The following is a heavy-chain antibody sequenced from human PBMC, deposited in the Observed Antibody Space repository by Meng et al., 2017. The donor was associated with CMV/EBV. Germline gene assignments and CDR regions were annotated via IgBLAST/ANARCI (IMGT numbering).Heavy chain of an antibody. J-gene: IGHJ5*02. V-gene: IGHV4-38-2*02. Sequence: SETLSLTCTVSGYSISSVYYWGWIRQPPGKGLEWIGSIYHSGSTYYNPSLKSRITISVDTSKNQFSLKMSSVTAADTAVYYCPRVSSGGVGAAAMWFDPWGQGTLVPSPQ. CDR1: GYSISSVYY. CDR2: IYHSGST. D-gene: IGHD6-13*01. CDR3: PRVSSGGVGAAAMWFDP.